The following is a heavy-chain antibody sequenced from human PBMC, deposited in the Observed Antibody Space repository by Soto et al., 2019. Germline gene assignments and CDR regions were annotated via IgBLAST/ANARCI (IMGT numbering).Heavy chain of an antibody. CDR3: ARPLHRNYYYYGMDV. CDR1: GDTFSSYA. CDR2: IIPIFGTA. V-gene: IGHV1-69*06. J-gene: IGHJ6*02. Sequence: SVKVSCKASGDTFSSYAISWVRQAPGQGLEWMGGIIPIFGTANYAQKFQGRVTITADKSTSTAYMELSSLRSEDTAVYYCARPLHRNYYYYGMDVWGQGTTVTVSS.